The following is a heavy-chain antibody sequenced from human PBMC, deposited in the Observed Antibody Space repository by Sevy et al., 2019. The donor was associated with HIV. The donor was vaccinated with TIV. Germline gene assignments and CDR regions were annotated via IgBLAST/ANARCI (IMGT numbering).Heavy chain of an antibody. Sequence: GGSLRLSCAASGFPFSSYAMSWVRQAPGKGLEWVSTISGSGGSAYYADSVKGRFTISRDNSKNTLFLQMHSLRVEDTAVYYCAKGLRGTTTNNWFDPWGQRTLVTVSS. CDR1: GFPFSSYA. J-gene: IGHJ5*02. V-gene: IGHV3-23*01. D-gene: IGHD4-17*01. CDR3: AKGLRGTTTNNWFDP. CDR2: ISGSGGSA.